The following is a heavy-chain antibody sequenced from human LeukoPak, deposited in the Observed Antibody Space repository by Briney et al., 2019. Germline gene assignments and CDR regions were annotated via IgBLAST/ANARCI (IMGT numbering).Heavy chain of an antibody. V-gene: IGHV1-69*05. J-gene: IGHJ4*02. CDR2: IIPIFGTT. CDR1: GGTFSSHA. D-gene: IGHD5-12*01. CDR3: ARGDSGYDYGFDN. Sequence: SVKVSCKASGGTFSSHAISWVRQAPGQGLEWVGGIIPIFGTTNYAQKFQGRVTITTDESTSTGYMELRSLRSDDTAVYYCARGDSGYDYGFDNWGQGTLVPVSS.